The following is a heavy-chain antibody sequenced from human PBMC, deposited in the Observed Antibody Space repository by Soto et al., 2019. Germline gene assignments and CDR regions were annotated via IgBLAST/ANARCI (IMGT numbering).Heavy chain of an antibody. J-gene: IGHJ5*02. CDR1: GYTFTGCY. CDR2: INPNSGGT. D-gene: IGHD2-15*01. V-gene: IGHV1-2*02. Sequence: GASVKVSCKASGYTFTGCYMHWVRQAPGQGLEWMGWINPNSGGTNYAQNFQGRVTMTRDTSISTAYMELSRLRSDDTAVYYCARDYRILRVVAATGPWFDPWGQGTLVTVSS. CDR3: ARDYRILRVVAATGPWFDP.